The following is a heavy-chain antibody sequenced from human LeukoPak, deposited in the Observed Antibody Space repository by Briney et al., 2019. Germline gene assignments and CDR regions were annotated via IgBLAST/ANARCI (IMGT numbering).Heavy chain of an antibody. Sequence: PSETLSLTCTVSGGSISSYYWSWIRQPAGKGLEWIGRIYTSGSTNYNPSLKSRVTMSVDTSKNQFSLKLSSVTAADTAVYYCARDRGCSSTSCYGGGYYGMDVWGQGTTVTVSS. V-gene: IGHV4-4*07. CDR2: IYTSGST. CDR1: GGSISSYY. D-gene: IGHD2-2*01. CDR3: ARDRGCSSTSCYGGGYYGMDV. J-gene: IGHJ6*02.